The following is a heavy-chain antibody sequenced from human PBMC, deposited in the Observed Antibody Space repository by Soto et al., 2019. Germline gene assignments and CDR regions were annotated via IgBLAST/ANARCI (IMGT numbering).Heavy chain of an antibody. CDR1: GGTFSSYT. V-gene: IGHV1-69*02. J-gene: IGHJ4*02. Sequence: QVQLVQSGAEVKKPGSSVKVSCKASGGTFSSYTISWVRQAPGQGLEWMGRIIPILGIANYAQKFQGRVTITADKSTSTAYMELSSLRSEDTAVYYCARHIAAAGSGPAFFDYWGQGTLVTVSS. CDR3: ARHIAAAGSGPAFFDY. CDR2: IIPILGIA. D-gene: IGHD6-13*01.